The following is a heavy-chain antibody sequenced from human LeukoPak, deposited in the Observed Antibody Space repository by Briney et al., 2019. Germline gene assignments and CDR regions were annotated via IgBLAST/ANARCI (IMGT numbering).Heavy chain of an antibody. CDR2: INPSGGST. D-gene: IGHD3-3*01. CDR1: GYTFTSYY. V-gene: IGHV1-46*01. CDR3: AKKSYYDFWSGKPFDY. J-gene: IGHJ4*02. Sequence: GASVKVSCKASGYTFTSYYMHWVRQAPGQGLEWMGIINPSGGSTSYAQKFQGRVAITADKSTSTAYMELSSLRAEDTAVYYCAKKSYYDFWSGKPFDYWGQGTLVTVSS.